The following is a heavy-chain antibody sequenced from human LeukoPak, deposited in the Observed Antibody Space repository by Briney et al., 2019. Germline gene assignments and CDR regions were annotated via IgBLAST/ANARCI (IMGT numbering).Heavy chain of an antibody. CDR2: ISAYNGNT. D-gene: IGHD1-14*01. Sequence: ASVKVSCKASGYTFTSYGISWVRQAPGQGLEWMGWISAYNGNTNYAQKLQGRVTTTTGTSTSTAYMELRSLRSDDTAVYYCARDRTGRSFDYWGQGTLVTVSS. J-gene: IGHJ4*02. CDR1: GYTFTSYG. V-gene: IGHV1-18*01. CDR3: ARDRTGRSFDY.